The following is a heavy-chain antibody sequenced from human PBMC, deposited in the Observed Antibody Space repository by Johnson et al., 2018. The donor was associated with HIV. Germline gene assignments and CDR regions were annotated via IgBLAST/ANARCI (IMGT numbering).Heavy chain of an antibody. CDR3: AREAGGGYDSDAFDI. D-gene: IGHD5-12*01. J-gene: IGHJ3*02. Sequence: QVQLVESGGGVVQPGGYLRLSCAASGFTFSSYGMHWVRQAPGKGLEWVAFIRYDGSNKYYADSVKGRFTISRDNSKNTLYLQMNSLRAEDTAVYYCAREAGGGYDSDAFDIWGQGTMVTVSS. V-gene: IGHV3-30*02. CDR1: GFTFSSYG. CDR2: IRYDGSNK.